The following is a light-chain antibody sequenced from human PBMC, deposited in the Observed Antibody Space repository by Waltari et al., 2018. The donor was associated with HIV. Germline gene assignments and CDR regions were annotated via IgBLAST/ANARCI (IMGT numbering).Light chain of an antibody. CDR1: SSNIGINY. J-gene: IGLJ3*02. Sequence: QSVLTQPPSASGTPGQRLTISCSGSSSNIGINYVYWYQHFPGTAPKLLMYRNGQRPSGVPDRFSVSKSGTSASLAISGLLSEDEAEYYCATWDDSLSGVLFGGGTKLTVL. CDR2: RNG. CDR3: ATWDDSLSGVL. V-gene: IGLV1-47*01.